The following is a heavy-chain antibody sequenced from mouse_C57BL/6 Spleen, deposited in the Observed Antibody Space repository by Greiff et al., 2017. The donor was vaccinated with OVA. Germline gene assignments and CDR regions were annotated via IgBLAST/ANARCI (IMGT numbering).Heavy chain of an antibody. J-gene: IGHJ2*01. D-gene: IGHD5-1*01. V-gene: IGHV3-6*01. CDR2: ISYDGSN. Sequence: EVQVVESGPGLVKPSQSLSLTCSVTGYSITSGYYWNWIRQFPGNKLEWMGYISYDGSNNYNPSLKNRISITRDTSKNQFFLKLNSVTTEDTATYYCASTSYPYYFDYWGQGTTLTVSS. CDR3: ASTSYPYYFDY. CDR1: GYSITSGYY.